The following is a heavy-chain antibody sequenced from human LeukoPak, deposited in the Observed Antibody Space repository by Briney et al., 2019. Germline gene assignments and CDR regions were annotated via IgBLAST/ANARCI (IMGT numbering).Heavy chain of an antibody. CDR2: IKQDGSEK. J-gene: IGHJ6*03. D-gene: IGHD3-10*01. CDR3: ARRSYYYGSGSYYKGPDYYYYYMDV. V-gene: IGHV3-7*01. CDR1: GFTFSNYW. Sequence: GGSLRLSCAASGFTFSNYWMNWVRQAPGKGLEWVANIKQDGSEKYYVDSVKGRFTISRDNAKNSLYLQMNSLRAEDTAVYYCARRSYYYGSGSYYKGPDYYYYYMDVWGKGTTVTVSS.